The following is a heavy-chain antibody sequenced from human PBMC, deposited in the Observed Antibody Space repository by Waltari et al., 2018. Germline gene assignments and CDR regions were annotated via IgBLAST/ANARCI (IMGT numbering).Heavy chain of an antibody. CDR1: GGTFSSYA. J-gene: IGHJ5*02. CDR2: IIPIFGTA. CDR3: ARDTPQGMWGIAAAARFDP. Sequence: QVQLVQSGAEVKKPGSSVKVSCKASGGTFSSYAISWVRQAPGKGLEWMGGIIPIFGTANYAQKFQGRVTITADKSTSTAYMELSSLRSEDTAVYYCARDTPQGMWGIAAAARFDPWGQGTLVTVSS. D-gene: IGHD6-13*01. V-gene: IGHV1-69*14.